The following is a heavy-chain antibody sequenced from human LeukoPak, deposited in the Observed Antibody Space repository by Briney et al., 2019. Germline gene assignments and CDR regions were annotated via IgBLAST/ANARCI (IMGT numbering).Heavy chain of an antibody. CDR3: ATDRDSDPSCYYVI. CDR2: ISASGSRT. D-gene: IGHD3-22*01. CDR1: GLSFSDYV. V-gene: IGHV3-23*01. Sequence: PGGSLRLSCTASGLSFSDYVTTWARQAPGKGLEWVSSISASGSRTVYADSAKGRFTISRDNSQNTVFLQMNTLRAEDTAIYYCATDRDSDPSCYYVIGGQGTLVTVSS. J-gene: IGHJ4*02.